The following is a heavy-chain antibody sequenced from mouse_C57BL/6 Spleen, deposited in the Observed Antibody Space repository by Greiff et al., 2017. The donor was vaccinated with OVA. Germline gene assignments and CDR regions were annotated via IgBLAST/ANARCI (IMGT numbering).Heavy chain of an antibody. Sequence: VQLQQSGAELVRPGSSVKLSCKASGYTFTSYWMDWVKQRPGQGLEWIGNIYPSDSETHYNQKFKDKATLTVDKSSSTAYMQLISLTSEDSAVYYCARPTGTQYYAMDYWGQGTSVTVSS. CDR1: GYTFTSYW. CDR3: ARPTGTQYYAMDY. CDR2: IYPSDSET. J-gene: IGHJ4*01. V-gene: IGHV1-61*01. D-gene: IGHD4-1*02.